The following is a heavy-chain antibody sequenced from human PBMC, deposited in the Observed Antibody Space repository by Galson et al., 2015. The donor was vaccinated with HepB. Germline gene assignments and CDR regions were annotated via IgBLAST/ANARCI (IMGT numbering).Heavy chain of an antibody. CDR1: GFTFSKAW. CDR2: IKSKTDGGTT. CDR3: TTVITGVIDY. D-gene: IGHD1-20*01. J-gene: IGHJ4*02. V-gene: IGHV3-15*01. Sequence: SLRLSCAASGFTFSKAWMSWVRQAPGKGLEWVGRIKSKTDGGTTDYAAPVKGRSTISRDDSKNTLYLRMNSLKTEDTAVYYCTTVITGVIDYWGQGTLVTVSS.